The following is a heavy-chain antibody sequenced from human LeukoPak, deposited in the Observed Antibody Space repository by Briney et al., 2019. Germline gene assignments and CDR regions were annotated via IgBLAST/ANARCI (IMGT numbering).Heavy chain of an antibody. D-gene: IGHD5-18*01. J-gene: IGHJ4*02. CDR3: ARHLSGITGYTYGRGIDY. CDR2: INSDGSST. CDR1: GFTFSNYW. V-gene: IGHV3-74*01. Sequence: GGSLRLSCAASGFTFSNYWMHWVRQAPGKGLVWVSRINSDGSSTSYADSVKGRFTISRDNSKNTLYLQMNSLRAEDTAVYYCARHLSGITGYTYGRGIDYWGQGTLVTVSS.